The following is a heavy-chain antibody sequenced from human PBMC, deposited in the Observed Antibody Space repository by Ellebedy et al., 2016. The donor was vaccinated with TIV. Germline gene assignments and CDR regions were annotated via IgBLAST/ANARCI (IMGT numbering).Heavy chain of an antibody. CDR1: GFTFSSYW. J-gene: IGHJ4*02. Sequence: GGSLRLXXAASGFTFSSYWMSWVRQAPGKGLEWVAVISYDGSNKYYADSVKGRFTISRDNSKNTLYLQMNSLRAEDTAVYYCAREDYGSVDWGQGTLVTVSS. CDR3: AREDYGSVD. CDR2: ISYDGSNK. V-gene: IGHV3-30-3*01. D-gene: IGHD3-10*01.